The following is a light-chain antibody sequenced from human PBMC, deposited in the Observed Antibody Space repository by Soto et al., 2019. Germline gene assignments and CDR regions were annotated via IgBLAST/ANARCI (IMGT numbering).Light chain of an antibody. CDR2: YDD. CDR3: AALKV. J-gene: IGLJ2*01. Sequence: QSVLTQPPSVSEAPRQRVTISCSGSSSNIGNNAVNWYQQLPGKAPKLLIYYDDLLPSGVSDRFSGSKSGTSASLAISGLQSEDEADYYCAALKVFGGGTKLTVL. V-gene: IGLV1-36*01. CDR1: SSNIGNNA.